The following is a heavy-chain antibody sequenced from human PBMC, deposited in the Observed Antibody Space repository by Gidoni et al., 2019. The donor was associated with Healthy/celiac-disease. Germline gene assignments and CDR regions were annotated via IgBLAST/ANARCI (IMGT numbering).Heavy chain of an antibody. D-gene: IGHD1-7*01. CDR2: ISSSGSTI. J-gene: IGHJ6*02. V-gene: IGHV3-48*03. CDR3: ARTPKKVLYELDYYYYGMDV. CDR1: GFTFRSYE. Sequence: EVQLVESGGGLVQPGGSLRLSCAASGFTFRSYEMNWVRQAPGKGLEWVSYISSSGSTIYYADAVKGRFTISRDNAKNSLYLQMNSLRAEDTAVYYCARTPKKVLYELDYYYYGMDVWGQGTTVTVSS.